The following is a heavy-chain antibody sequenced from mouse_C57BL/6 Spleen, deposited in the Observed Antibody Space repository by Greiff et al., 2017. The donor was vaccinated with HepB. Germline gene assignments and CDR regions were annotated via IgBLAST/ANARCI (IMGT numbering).Heavy chain of an antibody. D-gene: IGHD1-1*01. CDR1: GYTFTDYY. J-gene: IGHJ2*01. V-gene: IGHV1-26*01. CDR2: INPNNGGT. Sequence: EVQLQQSGPELVKPGASVKISCKASGYTFTDYYMNWVKQSHGKSLEWIGDINPNNGGTSYNQKFKGKATLTVDKSSSTAYMELRSLTSEDSAVYYCARYYYGSSYPSFDYWGQGTTLTVPS. CDR3: ARYYYGSSYPSFDY.